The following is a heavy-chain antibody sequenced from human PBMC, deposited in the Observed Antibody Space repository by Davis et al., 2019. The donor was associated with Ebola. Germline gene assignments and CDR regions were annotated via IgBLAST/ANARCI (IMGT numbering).Heavy chain of an antibody. D-gene: IGHD3-16*01. J-gene: IGHJ4*02. CDR1: GFTFDDYA. V-gene: IGHV3-43*02. Sequence: GESLKISCEASGFTFDDYAMHWVRQVPGKGLEWVSYISGNGVNTYYTDSVKGRFTISRDNAKNSLYLQMNSLRAEDTAVYYCAKHIGYWGQGTLVTVSS. CDR2: ISGNGVNT. CDR3: AKHIGY.